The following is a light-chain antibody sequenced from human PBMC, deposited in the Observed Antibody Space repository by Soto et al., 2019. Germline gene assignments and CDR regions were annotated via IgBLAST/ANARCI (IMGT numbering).Light chain of an antibody. CDR1: SSNIGNNY. J-gene: IGLJ2*01. CDR3: ATWDFSLSAGV. V-gene: IGLV1-51*01. Sequence: HSVLTQPPSVSAAPGQTVTISCSGSSSNIGNNYVSWYQQLPGTAPKLLIYDNNERPSGIPDRFSGSKSGTSATLGITGLQTGDEADYYCATWDFSLSAGVFGGGTKLTVL. CDR2: DNN.